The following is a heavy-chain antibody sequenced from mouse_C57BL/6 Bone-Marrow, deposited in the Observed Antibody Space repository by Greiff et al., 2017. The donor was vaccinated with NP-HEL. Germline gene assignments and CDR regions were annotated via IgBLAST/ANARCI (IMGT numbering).Heavy chain of an antibody. CDR2: IDPSDSYT. V-gene: IGHV1-59*01. CDR3: ARRNDYDVGY. CDR1: GYTFTSYW. D-gene: IGHD2-4*01. Sequence: VQLQQSGAELVRPGTSVKLSCKASGYTFTSYWMHWVKQRPGQGLEWIGVIDPSDSYTNYNQKFKGKATLTVDTSSSTAYMQLSSLTSEDSAVYYCARRNDYDVGYWGQGTTLTVSS. J-gene: IGHJ2*01.